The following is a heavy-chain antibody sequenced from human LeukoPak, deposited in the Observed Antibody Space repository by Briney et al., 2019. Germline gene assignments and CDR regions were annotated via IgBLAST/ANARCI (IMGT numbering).Heavy chain of an antibody. CDR1: GFSFSDAW. J-gene: IGHJ4*02. CDR2: IESKTEGGTT. V-gene: IGHV3-15*04. Sequence: GGSLRLSCAVSGFSFSDAWMSWVRQTPGKGLEWVGRIESKTEGGTTDYAALVKGRFTISRDDSTNTLYLQMNSLRAEDTAVYYCGRVAAYCGGDCYSGQDYWGQGTLVTVSS. D-gene: IGHD2-21*02. CDR3: GRVAAYCGGDCYSGQDY.